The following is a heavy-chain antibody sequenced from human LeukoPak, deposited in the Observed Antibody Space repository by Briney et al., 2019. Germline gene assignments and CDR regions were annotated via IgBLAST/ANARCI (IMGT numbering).Heavy chain of an antibody. V-gene: IGHV3-23*01. CDR2: ISGSGGST. J-gene: IGHJ4*02. CDR3: AKMVTLYYFDY. Sequence: GGSLRLSCAASGFTFSSYAITGFRQAPGKGRRWVSAISGSGGSTYYADSVKGRFTISRDNSKNTLYLQMNSLRAEDTAVYYCAKMVTLYYFDYWGQGTLVTVSS. CDR1: GFTFSSYA. D-gene: IGHD4-23*01.